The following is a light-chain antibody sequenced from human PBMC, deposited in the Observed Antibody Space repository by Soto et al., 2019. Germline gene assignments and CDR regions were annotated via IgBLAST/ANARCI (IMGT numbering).Light chain of an antibody. CDR2: GAS. Sequence: AIQMTQSPSSLSASVGDRVTITCRASQDISDDVGWYQQTPGKAPKLLISGASRLQSGVPSRFSGSGSGAAFTLTITSPRPEDSATYYCLQNHNYPRTFGQGTKVEI. V-gene: IGKV1-6*01. CDR3: LQNHNYPRT. CDR1: QDISDD. J-gene: IGKJ1*01.